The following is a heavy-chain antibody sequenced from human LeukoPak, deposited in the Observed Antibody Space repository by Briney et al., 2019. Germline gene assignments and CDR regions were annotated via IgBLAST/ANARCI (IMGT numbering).Heavy chain of an antibody. V-gene: IGHV4-39*07. Sequence: TPSETLSLTCTVSGGSISSSSYYWGWLRQPPGKGLEWIGSIYYSGSTYYNPSLKSRVTISVDTSKNQFSLKLSSVTAADTAVYYCARDVGATPGYFDYWGQGTLVTVSS. CDR1: GGSISSSSYY. D-gene: IGHD1-26*01. J-gene: IGHJ4*02. CDR2: IYYSGST. CDR3: ARDVGATPGYFDY.